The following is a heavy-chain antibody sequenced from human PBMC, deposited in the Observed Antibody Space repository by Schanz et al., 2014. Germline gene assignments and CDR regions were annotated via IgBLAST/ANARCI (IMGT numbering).Heavy chain of an antibody. Sequence: VYLVESGGGLVQPGGSLRLSCAASGFTVSNSYIHWVRQAPGKGLEWVSGMSGSGSTADYADSVKGRFTISRDNSRKTLYLQMNSLRAEDTAVYYCAREDCSATSCYFRYWGQGTLVTVSS. D-gene: IGHD2-21*01. CDR2: MSGSGSTA. CDR1: GFTVSNSY. V-gene: IGHV3-23*04. CDR3: AREDCSATSCYFRY. J-gene: IGHJ4*02.